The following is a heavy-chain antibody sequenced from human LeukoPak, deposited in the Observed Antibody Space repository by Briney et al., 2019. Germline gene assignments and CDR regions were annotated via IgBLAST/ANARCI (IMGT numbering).Heavy chain of an antibody. CDR3: ARDLVVVVAATNYWYFDL. J-gene: IGHJ2*01. CDR2: IYTSGST. V-gene: IGHV4-61*02. CDR1: GGSISSGSYY. Sequence: SQTLSLTCTVSGGSISSGSYYWSWIRQPAGKGLEWIGRIYTSGSTNYNPSLKSRVTISVDTSKNQFSLRLSSVTAADTAVYYCARDLVVVVAATNYWYFDLWGRGTLVTVSS. D-gene: IGHD2-15*01.